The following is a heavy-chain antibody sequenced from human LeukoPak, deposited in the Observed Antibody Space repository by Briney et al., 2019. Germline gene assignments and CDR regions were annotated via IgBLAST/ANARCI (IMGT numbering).Heavy chain of an antibody. J-gene: IGHJ3*02. CDR3: AKLYYGSGSYSTLHDAFDI. CDR2: IRYDGSNK. Sequence: PGGSPRHSCAASGFTFSSYGMHWVRQAPGKGLEWVAFIRYDGSNKYYADSVKGRFTISRDNSKNTLYLQMNSLRAEDTAVYYCAKLYYGSGSYSTLHDAFDIWGQGIMVTVSS. V-gene: IGHV3-30*02. CDR1: GFTFSSYG. D-gene: IGHD3-10*01.